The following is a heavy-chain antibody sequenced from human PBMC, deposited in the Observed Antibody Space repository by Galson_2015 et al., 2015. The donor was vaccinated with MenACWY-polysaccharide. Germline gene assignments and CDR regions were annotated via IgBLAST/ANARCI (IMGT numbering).Heavy chain of an antibody. CDR1: GGSIGTETYF. CDR2: TSYTGST. V-gene: IGHV4-39*02. CDR3: ARRRKRVAGEFD. Sequence: ETLSLTCTVSGGSIGTETYFCGWIRQPPGKGLEWIGTTSYTGSTYYNPSLKGRVAFSTDTSNNHFSLTVTSVTAADTAVYYCARRRKRVAGEFD. J-gene: IGHJ4*01. D-gene: IGHD6-19*01.